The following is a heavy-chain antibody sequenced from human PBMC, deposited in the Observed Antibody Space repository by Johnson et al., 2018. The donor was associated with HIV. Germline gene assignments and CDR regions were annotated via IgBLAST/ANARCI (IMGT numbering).Heavy chain of an antibody. CDR1: GFTHRTYW. CDR2: INQDGSEK. CDR3: ASVLLWFGADDAFDI. D-gene: IGHD3-10*01. J-gene: IGHJ3*02. Sequence: AQLVESGGGLVQPGGSLRLSCAASGFTHRTYWMTWVRQAPGKGLEWVANINQDGSEKYYVDSVKGRFTISRDNSKNSLDLQMNSLRVEDTAVYYCASVLLWFGADDAFDIWGQGTMVTVSS. V-gene: IGHV3-7*01.